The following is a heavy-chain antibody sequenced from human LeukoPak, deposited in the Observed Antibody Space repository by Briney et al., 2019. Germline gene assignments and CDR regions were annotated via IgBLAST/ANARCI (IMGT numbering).Heavy chain of an antibody. J-gene: IGHJ4*02. CDR1: GGSISSYY. CDR2: IYYSGST. Sequence: SETLSLTCTVSGGSISSYYWSWIRQPPGKGLEWIGYIYYSGSTNYNPSLKSRVTISVDTSKNQFSLKLSSVTAADTAVYYCARQAQYYDSSGYYRWSVDYWGQGTLVTVSS. D-gene: IGHD3-22*01. V-gene: IGHV4-59*08. CDR3: ARQAQYYDSSGYYRWSVDY.